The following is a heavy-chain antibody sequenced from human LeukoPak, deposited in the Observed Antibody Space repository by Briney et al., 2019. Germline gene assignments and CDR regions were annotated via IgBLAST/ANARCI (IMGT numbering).Heavy chain of an antibody. CDR2: LDPADGET. CDR1: GYTLTDLS. V-gene: IGHV1-24*01. CDR3: ATHRTTVITGLVY. J-gene: IGHJ4*02. Sequence: ASVKVSCKVSGYTLTDLSTHWVRQAPGKGLEWMGGLDPADGETIYAQKFQGRVTMTEDTSTDTAYMELNSLRSEDTAVYYCATHRTTVITGLVYWGQGTLVSDSS. D-gene: IGHD4-17*01.